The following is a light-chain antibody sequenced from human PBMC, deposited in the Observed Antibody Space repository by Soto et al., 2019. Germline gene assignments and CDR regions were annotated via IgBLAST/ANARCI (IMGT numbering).Light chain of an antibody. CDR3: QQRTSWPIT. J-gene: IGKJ4*01. V-gene: IGKV3-11*01. CDR1: QSINNY. Sequence: EIVLTQSPATLSLSPGERATLSCRASQSINNYLAWYQQKPGQAPRLLIYDTSNRATGIPARFSGSGSGTDFTLTIISLEPEDFAAYYCQQRTSWPITFGGGTKVEIK. CDR2: DTS.